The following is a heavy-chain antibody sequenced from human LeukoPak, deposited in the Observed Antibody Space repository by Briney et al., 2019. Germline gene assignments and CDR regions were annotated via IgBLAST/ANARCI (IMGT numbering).Heavy chain of an antibody. Sequence: ASVKVSCKASGYTFTSYAMNWVRQAPGQGLEWMGWINTNTGNPTYAQGFTGRFVFSLDTSVSTAYLQIGSLKAEDTAVYYCARDLQLWSYYYYGMDVWGQGTTVTVSS. D-gene: IGHD5-18*01. CDR3: ARDLQLWSYYYYGMDV. J-gene: IGHJ6*02. CDR2: INTNTGNP. V-gene: IGHV7-4-1*01. CDR1: GYTFTSYA.